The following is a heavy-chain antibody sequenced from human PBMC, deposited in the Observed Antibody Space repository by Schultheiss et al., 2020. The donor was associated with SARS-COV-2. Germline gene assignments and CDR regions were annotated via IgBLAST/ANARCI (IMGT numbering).Heavy chain of an antibody. Sequence: SQTLSLTCTVSGGSISSYYWSWIRQPPGKGLEWIGEINHSGSTNYNPSLKSRVTISVDTSKNQFSLKLSSVTAADTAVYYCASSPPAKGSGSYYNRFFDYWGQGTLVTVSS. J-gene: IGHJ4*02. V-gene: IGHV4-34*01. D-gene: IGHD3-10*01. CDR1: GGSISSYY. CDR3: ASSPPAKGSGSYYNRFFDY. CDR2: INHSGST.